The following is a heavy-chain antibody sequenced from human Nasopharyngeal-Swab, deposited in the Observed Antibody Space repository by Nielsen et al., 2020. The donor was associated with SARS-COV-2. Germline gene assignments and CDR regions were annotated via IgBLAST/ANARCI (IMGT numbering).Heavy chain of an antibody. CDR3: ARGLTGHIVQWIPSPY. CDR2: ISELGSGI. J-gene: IGHJ4*02. CDR1: GFSITTYG. D-gene: IGHD1-14*01. V-gene: IGHV3-23*01. Sequence: GGSLRLSCAASGFSITTYGLTWVRQAPGKGLEWVSGISELGSGIYYADSVRGWFSISRDTSKNTVYLQMTTVRAEDTGLYYCARGLTGHIVQWIPSPYWGQGTLVTVSS.